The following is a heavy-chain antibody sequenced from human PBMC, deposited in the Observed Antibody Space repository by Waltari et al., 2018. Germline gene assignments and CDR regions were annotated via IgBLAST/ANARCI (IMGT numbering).Heavy chain of an antibody. CDR2: IRVCCCST. J-gene: IGHJ6*02. CDR1: GFTFSSYA. Sequence: EVQLLESGGGLVQPGGSLRLSCAASGFTFSSYAMSWVRQAPGKGLEWVSAIRVCCCSTYKDDTVNGAFTISRDNSKNTLYLQMNSLRAEDTDVYYCAKEMYYYFWSGVYGMDVWGQGTTVTVSS. D-gene: IGHD3-3*01. CDR3: AKEMYYYFWSGVYGMDV. V-gene: IGHV3-23*01.